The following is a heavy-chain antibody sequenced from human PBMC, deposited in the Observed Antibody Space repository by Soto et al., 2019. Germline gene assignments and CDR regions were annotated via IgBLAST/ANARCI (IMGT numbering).Heavy chain of an antibody. CDR2: ICYSGST. J-gene: IGHJ4*01. V-gene: IGHV4-30-4*01. CDR1: GGSISSGDYY. CDR3: ARHTPGINYFDY. Sequence: SETLSLTCTVSGGSISSGDYYWSWIRQPPGKGLEWIGYICYSGSTYNTPSLKSRLTISVDTSKNHFSLKLTSVTAADTAVYYCARHTPGINYFDYWGQGTLVTVSS. D-gene: IGHD2-2*02.